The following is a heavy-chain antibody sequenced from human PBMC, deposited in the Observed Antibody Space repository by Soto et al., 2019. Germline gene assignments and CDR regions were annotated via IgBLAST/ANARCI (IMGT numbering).Heavy chain of an antibody. CDR3: ARASGRTYYYDSSGYRTRPTSRMAV. Sequence: GGSLRLSCAASGFTFSSYAMHWVRQAPGKGLEWVAVILYDGSNKYYADSVKGRFTISRDNSKNTLYLQMNSLRAEDTAVYYCARASGRTYYYDSSGYRTRPTSRMAVWGQGTTVTSP. CDR1: GFTFSSYA. V-gene: IGHV3-30-3*01. D-gene: IGHD3-22*01. CDR2: ILYDGSNK. J-gene: IGHJ6*02.